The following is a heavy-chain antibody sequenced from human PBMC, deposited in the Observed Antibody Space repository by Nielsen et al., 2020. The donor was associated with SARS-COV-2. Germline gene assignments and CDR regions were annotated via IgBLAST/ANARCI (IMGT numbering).Heavy chain of an antibody. Sequence: WIRQPPGKGLEWIGYIYYSGSTYYNPSLKSRVTISVDTPKNQFSLKLSSVTAADTALYYCARERVGGITIFGVVTRYGMDVWGQGTTVTVSS. V-gene: IGHV4-30-4*01. CDR3: ARERVGGITIFGVVTRYGMDV. D-gene: IGHD3-3*01. J-gene: IGHJ6*02. CDR2: IYYSGST.